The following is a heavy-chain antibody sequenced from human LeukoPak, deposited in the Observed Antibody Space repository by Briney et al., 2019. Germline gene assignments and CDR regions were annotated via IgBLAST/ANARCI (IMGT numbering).Heavy chain of an antibody. V-gene: IGHV1-69*05. Sequence: GSSVKVSCKASGGTFSSYAISWVRQAPGQGLEWMGGIIPIFGTANYAQKFQGRVTITTDESTSTAYMELSSLRSEDTAVYYCARSRDGYNYWNNAFDIWGQGTMVTVSS. CDR3: ARSRDGYNYWNNAFDI. CDR1: GGTFSSYA. CDR2: IIPIFGTA. J-gene: IGHJ3*02. D-gene: IGHD5-24*01.